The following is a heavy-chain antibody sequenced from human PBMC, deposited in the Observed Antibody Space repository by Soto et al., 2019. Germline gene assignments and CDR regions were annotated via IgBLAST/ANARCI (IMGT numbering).Heavy chain of an antibody. CDR2: ISAYNGNT. V-gene: IGHV1-18*01. CDR3: ARERNYDFWSGYYGFSYYYGMDV. CDR1: GYTFTSYG. Sequence: ASVKVSCKASGYTFTSYGISWVRQAPGQGLEWMGWISAYNGNTNYAQKLQGRVTMTTDTSTSTAYMELRSLRSDDTAVYYCARERNYDFWSGYYGFSYYYGMDVWGQGTTVTVSS. D-gene: IGHD3-3*01. J-gene: IGHJ6*02.